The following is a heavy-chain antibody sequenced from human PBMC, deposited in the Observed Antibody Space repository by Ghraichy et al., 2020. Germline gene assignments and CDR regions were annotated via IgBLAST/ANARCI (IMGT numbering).Heavy chain of an antibody. Sequence: SQTLSLTCAISGDSVSTNSATWNWIRQSPSRGLEWLGRTYYRSKWYNDYAVSVRSRITINPDTSKNHFSLQLNSVTSEDTAVYYCARWGHYDSSGYFDYWGQGTLVTVSS. V-gene: IGHV6-1*01. CDR3: ARWGHYDSSGYFDY. J-gene: IGHJ4*02. CDR1: GDSVSTNSAT. D-gene: IGHD3-22*01. CDR2: TYYRSKWYN.